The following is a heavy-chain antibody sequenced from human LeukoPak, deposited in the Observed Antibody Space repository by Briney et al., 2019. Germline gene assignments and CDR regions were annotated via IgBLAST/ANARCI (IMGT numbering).Heavy chain of an antibody. CDR3: ARENWYLAD. CDR2: INPDGSDK. D-gene: IGHD1-1*01. Sequence: GGSLRLSCAASGFTFRNYWMHWVRQVPGKGLVWVSRINPDGSDKGYADSVKGRFTISRDNAKNTLYLQMNSLRADDTAVYYCARENWYLADWGQGTLVTVS. V-gene: IGHV3-74*01. CDR1: GFTFRNYW. J-gene: IGHJ4*02.